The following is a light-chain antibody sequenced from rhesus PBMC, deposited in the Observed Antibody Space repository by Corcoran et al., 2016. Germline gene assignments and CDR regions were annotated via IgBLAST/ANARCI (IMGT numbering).Light chain of an antibody. CDR1: QGISSY. CDR3: KQRNTYPFT. Sequence: DIQLTQSPSSLSASVGDRVTITCRASQGISSYLAWYQQKSGKAPKLLIFYASSLQSGVPSRFSGGGSGIEFPLSISRLQPEDFATYYCKQRNTYPFTFGPGTKLDIK. J-gene: IGKJ3*01. V-gene: IGKV1-38*01. CDR2: YAS.